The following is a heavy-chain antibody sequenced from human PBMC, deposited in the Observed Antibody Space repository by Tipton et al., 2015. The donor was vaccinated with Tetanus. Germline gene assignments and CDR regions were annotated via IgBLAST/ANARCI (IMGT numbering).Heavy chain of an antibody. J-gene: IGHJ4*02. CDR3: ARANCDFSKKGPFDS. CDR1: GGSLRGGDHY. CDR2: ISSSGST. D-gene: IGHD3-3*01. Sequence: TLSLTCTVSGGSLRGGDHYWSWIRQPPGKGLEWLAYISSSGSTNSNYSLKSRITISRDTSKNQFSLKLASVTTADTAVYFCARANCDFSKKGPFDSWGQGIPVIVSA. V-gene: IGHV4-61*08.